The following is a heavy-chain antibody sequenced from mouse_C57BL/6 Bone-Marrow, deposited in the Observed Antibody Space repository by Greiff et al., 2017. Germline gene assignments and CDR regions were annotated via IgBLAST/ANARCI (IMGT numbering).Heavy chain of an antibody. CDR1: GFTFSSYG. D-gene: IGHD2-3*01. V-gene: IGHV5-6*01. CDR3: ARHREEGYYDYAMDY. CDR2: ISSGGSYP. Sequence: EVKLMESGGDLVKPGGSLKLSCAASGFTFSSYGMSWVRQTPDKRLEWVATISSGGSYPYYPDSVKGRFTISRDNAKNTLYLQMSSLKSEDTAMDYCARHREEGYYDYAMDYWGQGTSVTVSS. J-gene: IGHJ4*01.